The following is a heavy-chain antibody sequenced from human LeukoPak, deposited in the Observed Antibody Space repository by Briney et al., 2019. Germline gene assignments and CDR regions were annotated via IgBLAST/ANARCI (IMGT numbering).Heavy chain of an antibody. CDR3: ARGRPPLIAARPFDY. V-gene: IGHV4-34*01. D-gene: IGHD6-6*01. CDR2: INHSGST. Sequence: SETLSLTCAVYGGSFSGYYWSWIRQPPGKGLEWIGEINHSGSTNYNPSLKSRVTISVDTSKNQFSLKLSPVTAADTAVYYCARGRPPLIAARPFDYWGQGTLVTVSS. CDR1: GGSFSGYY. J-gene: IGHJ4*02.